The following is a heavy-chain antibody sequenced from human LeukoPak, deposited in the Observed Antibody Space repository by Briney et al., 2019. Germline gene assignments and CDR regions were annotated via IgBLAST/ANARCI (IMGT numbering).Heavy chain of an antibody. CDR2: INAGNGNT. CDR1: GYTFTSYA. J-gene: IGHJ4*02. D-gene: IGHD3-10*01. CDR3: ARDDKIRRITMVFDY. Sequence: ASVKVSCKASGYTFTSYAMHWVRQAPGQRLEWMGWINAGNGNTKYSQKFQGRVTITRDTSASTAYMELSSLRSEDTAVYYCARDDKIRRITMVFDYWGQGTLVTVSS. V-gene: IGHV1-3*01.